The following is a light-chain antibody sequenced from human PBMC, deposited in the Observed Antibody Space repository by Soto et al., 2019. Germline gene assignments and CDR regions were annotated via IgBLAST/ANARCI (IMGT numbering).Light chain of an antibody. V-gene: IGKV1-5*01. CDR1: QSIGRW. J-gene: IGKJ4*01. CDR2: DAS. CDR3: QQYNSWAT. Sequence: IQMTQSPSTLSASVGDRVTITCRASQSIGRWLAWYQQKPGKAPKLLIHDASSLESGVPSRFSGFGSGAEFTLTISSLQPDDFATYYCQQYNSWATFGGGTKVDIK.